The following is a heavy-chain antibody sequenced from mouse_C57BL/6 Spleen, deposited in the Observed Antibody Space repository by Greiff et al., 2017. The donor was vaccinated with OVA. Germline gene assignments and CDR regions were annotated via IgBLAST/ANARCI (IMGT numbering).Heavy chain of an antibody. J-gene: IGHJ2*01. D-gene: IGHD1-1*01. Sequence: EVQRVESGGGLVKPGGSLKLSCAASGFTFSSYAMSWVRQTPEKRLEWVATISDGGSYTYYPDNVTGRFTISRDNAKNNLYLQMSHLKSEDTAMYYCARKGVVAYYFDYWGQGTTLTVSS. CDR1: GFTFSSYA. CDR3: ARKGVVAYYFDY. V-gene: IGHV5-4*01. CDR2: ISDGGSYT.